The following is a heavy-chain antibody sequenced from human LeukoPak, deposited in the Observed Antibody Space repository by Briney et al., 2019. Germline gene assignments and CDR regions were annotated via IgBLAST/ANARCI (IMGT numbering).Heavy chain of an antibody. CDR1: DFRFIDST. CDR2: MKEDGSDE. Sequence: PGGSLRLSCAAFDFRFIDSTMSWVRQAAGEGLEWVAKMKEDGSDEKYVDSVKGRFTISRDNAKNSLYLQMNSLRPEDTAVYFCVVGGAGGGYFPNWGQGSLVIVSS. J-gene: IGHJ1*01. V-gene: IGHV3-7*01. D-gene: IGHD3-16*01. CDR3: VVGGAGGGYFPN.